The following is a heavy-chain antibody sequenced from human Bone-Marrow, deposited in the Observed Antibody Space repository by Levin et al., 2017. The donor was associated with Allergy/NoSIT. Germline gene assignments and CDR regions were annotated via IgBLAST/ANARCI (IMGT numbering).Heavy chain of an antibody. Sequence: GESLKISCAASGFTFSSYWMSWVRQAPGKGLEWVANIKQDGSEKYYVDSVKGRFTISRDNAKNSLYLQMNSLRAEDTAVYYCASIHRGYSSGWYPNYYYYGMDVWGQGTTVTVSS. J-gene: IGHJ6*02. V-gene: IGHV3-7*02. CDR2: IKQDGSEK. D-gene: IGHD6-19*01. CDR3: ASIHRGYSSGWYPNYYYYGMDV. CDR1: GFTFSSYW.